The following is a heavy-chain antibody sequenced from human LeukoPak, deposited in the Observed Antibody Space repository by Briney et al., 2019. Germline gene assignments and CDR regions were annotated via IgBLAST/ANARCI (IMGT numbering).Heavy chain of an antibody. CDR3: AKDRRTVAVGAVRILKKWLVP. V-gene: IGHV3-23*01. Sequence: GGPLRLSCASSGFTYSHYAMSWLRHAPGKGLEGVSPISCSGCHVYSALSVKGRYTLPRDNSKHTLSLQMKSQRAEHTAVYYWAKDRRTVAVGAVRILKKWLVPWGEGGLVTVSS. CDR2: ISCSGCHV. J-gene: IGHJ5*02. D-gene: IGHD6-13*01. CDR1: GFTYSHYA.